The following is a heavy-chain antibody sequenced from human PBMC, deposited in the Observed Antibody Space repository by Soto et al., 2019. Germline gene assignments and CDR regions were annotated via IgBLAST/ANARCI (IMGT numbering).Heavy chain of an antibody. J-gene: IGHJ4*02. CDR2: IKQDGSEK. D-gene: IGHD3-22*01. Sequence: GGSLRLSCAASGFTFSSYWMSWVRQAPGKGLEWVANIKQDGSEKYYVDSVKGRFTISRDNSKNTLYLQMNSLRAEDTAVYYCARSEWTDYYDSRGYFDYWGQGTLVTVSS. V-gene: IGHV3-7*01. CDR3: ARSEWTDYYDSRGYFDY. CDR1: GFTFSSYW.